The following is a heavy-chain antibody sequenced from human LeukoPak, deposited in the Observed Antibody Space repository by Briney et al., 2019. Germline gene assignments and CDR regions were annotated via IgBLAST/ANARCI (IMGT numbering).Heavy chain of an antibody. V-gene: IGHV4-59*08. CDR3: ARAVAVAGSAFDY. D-gene: IGHD6-13*01. J-gene: IGHJ4*02. Sequence: SETLSLTCTVSGGSISGYCWSWIRQPPGKGLEWIGYIYYSGSTNYNPSLKSRVTISVDTSKSQFSLKLSSVTAADTAVYFCARAVAVAGSAFDYWGQGTLVTVSS. CDR2: IYYSGST. CDR1: GGSISGYC.